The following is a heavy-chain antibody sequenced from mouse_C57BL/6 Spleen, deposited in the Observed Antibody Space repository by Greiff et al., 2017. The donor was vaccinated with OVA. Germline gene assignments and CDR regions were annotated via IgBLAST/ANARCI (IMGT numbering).Heavy chain of an antibody. V-gene: IGHV1-15*01. CDR2: IDPETGGT. CDR1: GYTFTDYE. CDR3: TIYGYGPFAY. D-gene: IGHD2-2*01. J-gene: IGHJ3*01. Sequence: VKLQESGAELVRPGASVTLSCKASGYTFTDYEMHWVKQTPVHGLEWIGAIDPETGGTAYNQKFKGKAILTADKSSSTAYMELRSLTSEASAVYYCTIYGYGPFAYWGQGTLVTVSA.